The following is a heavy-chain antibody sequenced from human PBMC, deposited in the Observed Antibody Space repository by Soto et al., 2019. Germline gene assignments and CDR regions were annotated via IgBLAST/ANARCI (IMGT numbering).Heavy chain of an antibody. V-gene: IGHV3-48*02. CDR2: ISINSRTI. J-gene: IGHJ5*02. Sequence: EMQLVESGGGLVQPGGSLRLSCAASGFTFRSYSMNWVRQAPGKGLEWGSYISINSRTIYYADSVKVRFTISKNDAKNSPCMQMNRLRDGRTSVYYGARYNGIAGSFEPWCQGTLGTVSS. CDR1: GFTFRSYS. D-gene: IGHD6-13*01. CDR3: ARYNGIAGSFEP.